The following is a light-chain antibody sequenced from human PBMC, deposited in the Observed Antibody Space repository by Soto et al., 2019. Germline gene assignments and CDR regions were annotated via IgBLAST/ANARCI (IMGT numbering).Light chain of an antibody. Sequence: QSVLAQPASVSGYPEQSITISCTGRSSDVGGYNYVSWYQQHPGKAPKLIIYEVTHRPSGVSSRFYGSRSGNTASLTISGLQAEDEADYYCKSRTTRNTLVFGGGTQLTVL. CDR1: SSDVGGYNY. V-gene: IGLV2-14*01. CDR2: EVT. J-gene: IGLJ3*02. CDR3: KSRTTRNTLV.